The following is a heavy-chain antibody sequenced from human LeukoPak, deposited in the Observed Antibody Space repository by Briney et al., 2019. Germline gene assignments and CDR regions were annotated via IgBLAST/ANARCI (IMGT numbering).Heavy chain of an antibody. CDR2: ISSSGNTI. CDR1: VFTFSHYY. D-gene: IGHD5-18*01. V-gene: IGHV3-11*01. CDR3: ARGGDTAMAHFDY. Sequence: GVSLRLSCAASVFTFSHYYMSCIRQAPGKGLEWVSYISSSGNTIYYADSVKGRFTISRDNAKNSLYLQMNSLSAEDKAVYYCARGGDTAMAHFDYWGQGTLVTVSS. J-gene: IGHJ4*02.